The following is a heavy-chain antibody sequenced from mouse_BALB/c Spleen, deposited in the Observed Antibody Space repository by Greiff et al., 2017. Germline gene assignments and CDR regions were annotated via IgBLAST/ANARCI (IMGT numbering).Heavy chain of an antibody. Sequence: EVKLMESGGDLVKPGGSLKLSCAASGFTFSSYGMSWVRQTPDKRLEWVATISSGGSYTYYPDSVKGRFTISRDNAKNTLYLQMSSLKSEDTAMYYCARRAFYGNYFDYWGQGTTLTVSS. CDR3: ARRAFYGNYFDY. CDR2: ISSGGSYT. J-gene: IGHJ2*01. V-gene: IGHV5-6*02. D-gene: IGHD2-1*01. CDR1: GFTFSSYG.